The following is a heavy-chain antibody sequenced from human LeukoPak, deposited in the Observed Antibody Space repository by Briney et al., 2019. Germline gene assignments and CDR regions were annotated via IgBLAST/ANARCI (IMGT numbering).Heavy chain of an antibody. CDR3: VTLGWFGEAYGMDV. CDR2: FDPEDGET. Sequence: GASVKVSCKVSGYTLTELSIHWVRQAPGKGLEWMGGFDPEDGETIYAQKFQGRVTMTEDTSTDTAYMEPSSLRSEDTAVYYCVTLGWFGEAYGMDVWGQGTTVTVSS. J-gene: IGHJ6*02. V-gene: IGHV1-24*01. D-gene: IGHD3-10*01. CDR1: GYTLTELS.